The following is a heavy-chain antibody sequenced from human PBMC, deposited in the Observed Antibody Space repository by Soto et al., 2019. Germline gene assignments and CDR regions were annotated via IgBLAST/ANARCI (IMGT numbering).Heavy chain of an antibody. D-gene: IGHD1-26*01. CDR2: IIPILGIA. Sequence: SVKVSCKASGGTFSSYTISWVRQAPGQGLEWMGRIIPILGIANYAQKFQGRVTITADKSTSTAYMELSSLRSEDTAVYYCARVGGRNWFDPWGQGTLVTVSS. CDR1: GGTFSSYT. V-gene: IGHV1-69*02. CDR3: ARVGGRNWFDP. J-gene: IGHJ5*02.